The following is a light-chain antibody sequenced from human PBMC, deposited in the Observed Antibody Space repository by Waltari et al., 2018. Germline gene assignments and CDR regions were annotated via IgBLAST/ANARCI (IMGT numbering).Light chain of an antibody. J-gene: IGLJ2*01. V-gene: IGLV3-27*01. CDR3: FTVDDNSLRL. Sequence: SYELTQPSSVSVSPGQTARITCSGDVLGKQFIRWFQQKPGQAPVLLIFRASERPSGIPERFSGSSSGTTVTLTISGAQVEDEADYYCFTVDDNSLRLFGGGTKLTVL. CDR2: RAS. CDR1: VLGKQF.